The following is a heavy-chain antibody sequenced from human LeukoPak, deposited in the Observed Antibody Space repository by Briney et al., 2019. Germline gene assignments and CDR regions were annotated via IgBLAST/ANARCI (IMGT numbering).Heavy chain of an antibody. CDR3: ASPEYYYGSGSYYSDFDY. J-gene: IGHJ4*02. D-gene: IGHD3-10*01. Sequence: ASVKVSCKASGGTFSSYAISWVGQAPGQGLEWMGRIIPILGIANYAQKFQGRVTITADKSTSTAYMELSSLRSEDTAVYYCASPEYYYGSGSYYSDFDYWGQGTLVTVSS. CDR1: GGTFSSYA. V-gene: IGHV1-69*04. CDR2: IIPILGIA.